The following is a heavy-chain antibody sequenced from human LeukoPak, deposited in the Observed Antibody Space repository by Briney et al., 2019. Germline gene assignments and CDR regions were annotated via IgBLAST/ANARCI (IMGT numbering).Heavy chain of an antibody. CDR1: GFTFSGYA. CDR2: ISGSGDGT. D-gene: IGHD3-10*01. CDR3: AKAGVLTLVRGVIVDY. J-gene: IGHJ4*02. Sequence: PGGSLRLSCAASGFTFSGYAMSWVRQAPGKGLEWVSAISGSGDGTYYADSVKGRFTISRDKSKNTLFLQMNSLRAEDTAVYYCAKAGVLTLVRGVIVDYWGQGTLVTVSS. V-gene: IGHV3-23*01.